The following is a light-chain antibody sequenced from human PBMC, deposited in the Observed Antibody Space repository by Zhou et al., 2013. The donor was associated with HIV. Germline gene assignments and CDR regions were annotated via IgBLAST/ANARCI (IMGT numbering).Light chain of an antibody. CDR1: QTVYSNY. Sequence: TQSPGTLSLSPGERATLSCRASQTVYSNYLAWYQQKPGKVPKLLIYVASTLQSGVPSRFSGSGSGTDFTLTISSLQPEDVATYYCQKYNSAPFTFGPGTKVDIK. J-gene: IGKJ3*01. V-gene: IGKV1-27*01. CDR2: VAS. CDR3: QKYNSAPFT.